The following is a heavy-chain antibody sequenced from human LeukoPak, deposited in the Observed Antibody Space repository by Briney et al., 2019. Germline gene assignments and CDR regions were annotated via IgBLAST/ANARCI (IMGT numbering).Heavy chain of an antibody. D-gene: IGHD4-17*01. CDR2: IYYSGRT. V-gene: IGHV4-31*03. J-gene: IGHJ4*02. CDR1: GGSVSSGGYY. CDR3: ARSSDYGDYD. Sequence: SETLSLTCTVSGGSVSSGGYYWTWIRQHPGKGLEWLGYIYYSGRTYYNPSLKSRVTISLDTSENRFSLILTSVSAADTAFYYCARSSDYGDYDWGQGTLVTVSS.